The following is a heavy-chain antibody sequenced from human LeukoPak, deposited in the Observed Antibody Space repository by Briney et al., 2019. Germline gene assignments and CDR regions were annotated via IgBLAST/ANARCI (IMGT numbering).Heavy chain of an antibody. Sequence: ASVKVSCKASGYTHGITWVRQAPGQGLEWMGWISAYNGNTNYAQKLQGRATMTTDTSTSTAYMELRSLRSDDTAVYYCAIMLRGANALDIWGQGTMVTVSS. J-gene: IGHJ3*02. CDR1: GYTHG. V-gene: IGHV1-18*01. CDR2: ISAYNGNT. CDR3: AIMLRGANALDI. D-gene: IGHD3-10*01.